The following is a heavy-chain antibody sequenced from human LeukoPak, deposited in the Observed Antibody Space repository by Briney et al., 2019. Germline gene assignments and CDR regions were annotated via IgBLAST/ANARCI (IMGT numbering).Heavy chain of an antibody. Sequence: GGSLRLSCAASGFTFSSYAMSWVRQAPGKGLEWVSAISGSGGSTYYADSVKGRFTISRDNSKNTLYLQMNSLRAEDTATYYCARDMGPGYYYVDVWGKGTTVTVSS. D-gene: IGHD3-10*01. CDR3: ARDMGPGYYYVDV. CDR2: ISGSGGST. J-gene: IGHJ6*03. CDR1: GFTFSSYA. V-gene: IGHV3-23*01.